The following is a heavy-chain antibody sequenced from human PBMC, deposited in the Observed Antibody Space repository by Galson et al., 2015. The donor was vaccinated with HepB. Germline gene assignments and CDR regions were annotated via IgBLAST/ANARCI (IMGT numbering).Heavy chain of an antibody. D-gene: IGHD6-19*01. CDR3: ARDLSSEQWLVFSGAFDI. CDR2: INPSGGST. Sequence: SVKVSCKASGYTFTSYYMHWVRQAPGQGLEWMGIINPSGGSTSYAQKFQGRVTMTRDTSTSTVYMELSSLRSEDTTVYYCARDLSSEQWLVFSGAFDIWGQGTMVTVSS. V-gene: IGHV1-46*03. J-gene: IGHJ3*02. CDR1: GYTFTSYY.